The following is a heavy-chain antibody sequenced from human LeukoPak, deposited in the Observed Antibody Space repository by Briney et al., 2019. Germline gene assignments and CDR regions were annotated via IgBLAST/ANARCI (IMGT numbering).Heavy chain of an antibody. CDR2: ISAYNGNT. Sequence: ASVKVSCKASGYTFTSYGISWVRQAPGQGLEWMGWISAYNGNTNYAQKLQGRVTMNTDTSTSTAYMELRSLRSDDTAVYYCARGEVGQLWAYYFDYWGQGTLVTVSS. CDR3: ARGEVGQLWAYYFDY. CDR1: GYTFTSYG. J-gene: IGHJ4*02. D-gene: IGHD5-18*01. V-gene: IGHV1-18*01.